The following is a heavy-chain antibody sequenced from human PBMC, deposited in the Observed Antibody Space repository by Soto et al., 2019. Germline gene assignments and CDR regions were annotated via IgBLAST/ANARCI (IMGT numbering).Heavy chain of an antibody. CDR1: GFTFNNAW. J-gene: IGHJ4*02. V-gene: IGHV3-15*01. CDR3: TTDVRWELPPLDY. Sequence: PGGSLRLSCAASGFTFNNAWMSWVRQAPGKGLEWVGRIKSQTDGETTDYAAPVKGRFTISRDDSKSTLYLQMNSLRTEDTAVYYCTTDVRWELPPLDYWGQGALVTVSS. D-gene: IGHD1-26*01. CDR2: IKSQTDGETT.